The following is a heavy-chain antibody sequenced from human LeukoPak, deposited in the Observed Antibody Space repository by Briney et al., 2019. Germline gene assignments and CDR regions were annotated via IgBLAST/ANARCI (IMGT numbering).Heavy chain of an antibody. J-gene: IGHJ6*03. Sequence: PSETLSLTCTVSGGSISSYYWSWIRQPPGKGLEWIGYIYYSGSTNYSPSLKSRVTISVDTSKNQFSLKLSSVTAADTAVYYCARVSGEYYYYYYMDVWGKGTTVTVSS. V-gene: IGHV4-59*01. CDR1: GGSISSYY. CDR3: ARVSGEYYYYYYMDV. CDR2: IYYSGST. D-gene: IGHD6-25*01.